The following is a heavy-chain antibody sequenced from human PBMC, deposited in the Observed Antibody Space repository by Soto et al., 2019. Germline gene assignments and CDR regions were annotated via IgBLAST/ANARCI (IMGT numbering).Heavy chain of an antibody. CDR1: GFTFSSYW. Sequence: EVQLVESGGGLVQPGRSLRLSCAASGFTFSSYWMHWVRQAPGKGLVWVSRINSDGSSTSYADSVKGRFTISRDNAKNTLYLQMNSLRAEDTAVYYCARVSDLDWYFDLWGRGTLVTVSS. V-gene: IGHV3-74*02. J-gene: IGHJ2*01. CDR2: INSDGSST. D-gene: IGHD3-16*01. CDR3: ARVSDLDWYFDL.